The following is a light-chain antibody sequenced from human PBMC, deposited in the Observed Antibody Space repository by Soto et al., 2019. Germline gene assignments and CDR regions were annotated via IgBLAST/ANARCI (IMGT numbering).Light chain of an antibody. V-gene: IGLV2-14*03. J-gene: IGLJ1*01. CDR1: SSDVGGSDY. CDR2: DVS. CDR3: SSHTNTNSYV. Sequence: QSARTQPASVSGSPGQSITISCTGTSSDVGGSDYVSWYQHHPDKAPKLVISDVSNRPSGVSYRFSGSKSGNTASLTISGLQAEDEAIYYCSSHTNTNSYVFGTGTKVTVL.